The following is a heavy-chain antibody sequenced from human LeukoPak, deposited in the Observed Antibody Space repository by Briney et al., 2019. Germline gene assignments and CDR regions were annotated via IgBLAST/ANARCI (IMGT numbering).Heavy chain of an antibody. D-gene: IGHD1-26*01. J-gene: IGHJ4*02. CDR3: AREGGVDY. CDR2: INHSGST. CDR1: GGSFSGYY. V-gene: IGHV4-34*01. Sequence: PSETLSLTCAVYGGSFSGYYWSWIRQPPGKGLEWIGEINHSGSTNHNPSLKSRVTISVDTSKNQFSLKLSSVTAADTAVYYCAREGGVDYWGQGTLVTVSS.